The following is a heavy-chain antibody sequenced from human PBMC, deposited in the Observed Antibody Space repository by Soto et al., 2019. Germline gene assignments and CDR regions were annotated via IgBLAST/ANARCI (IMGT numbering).Heavy chain of an antibody. CDR1: GGSINSGGSN. J-gene: IGHJ4*02. D-gene: IGHD3-10*01. Sequence: PSETLSLTCTVSGGSINSGGSNWNWIRQRPGEGLEWIGYITYRGTTYSIPSLKSRVTMSVDTSKNQFSLKLSSVSAADTAVYYCARDSGESLRLFDYCGQRAPVTVSS. CDR3: ARDSGESLRLFDY. CDR2: ITYRGTT. V-gene: IGHV4-31*03.